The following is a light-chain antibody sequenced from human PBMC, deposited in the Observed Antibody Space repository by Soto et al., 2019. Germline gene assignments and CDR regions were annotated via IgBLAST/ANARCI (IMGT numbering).Light chain of an antibody. CDR1: QGISTY. CDR2: AAS. V-gene: IGKV1-39*01. J-gene: IGKJ1*01. Sequence: DIHMTHSPSTLSAYVGDSVTITCRASQGISTYLNWYQQKPGKAPKLLIYAASSLQSGVPSRFSGSGSETDFTLTISSLQPEDFATYSCQQSYSTTWTFGQGTKVEIX. CDR3: QQSYSTTWT.